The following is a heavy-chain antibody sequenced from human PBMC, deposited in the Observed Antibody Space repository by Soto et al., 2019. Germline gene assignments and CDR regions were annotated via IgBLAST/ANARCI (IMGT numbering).Heavy chain of an antibody. CDR2: ISGSGGST. J-gene: IGHJ4*02. CDR3: AKNGIRLVGATEPHFDY. V-gene: IGHV3-23*01. D-gene: IGHD1-26*01. Sequence: GGSLRLSCAASGFTFSSYAMSWVRQAPGKGLEWVSAISGSGGSTYYADSVKGRFTISRDNSKNTLYLQMNSLRAEDTAVYYCAKNGIRLVGATEPHFDYWGQGTLVTVSS. CDR1: GFTFSSYA.